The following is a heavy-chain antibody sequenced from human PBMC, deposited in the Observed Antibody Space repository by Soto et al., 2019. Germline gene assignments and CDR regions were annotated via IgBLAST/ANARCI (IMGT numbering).Heavy chain of an antibody. J-gene: IGHJ4*02. D-gene: IGHD6-13*01. CDR3: AGGGPSSYSPVGY. CDR2: INHSGST. V-gene: IGHV4-34*01. CDR1: GGSFSGYY. Sequence: SETLSLTCAVYGGSFSGYYWSCIRQPPGKGLEWIGEINHSGSTNFNPSLKSRVTISVDTSKIQFSLKLSSVTAADTAVYYCAGGGPSSYSPVGYWGQGTLVTVSS.